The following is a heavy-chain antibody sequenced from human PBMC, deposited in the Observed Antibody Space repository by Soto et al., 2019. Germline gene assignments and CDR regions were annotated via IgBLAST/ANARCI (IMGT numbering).Heavy chain of an antibody. V-gene: IGHV3-53*01. J-gene: IGHJ4*02. Sequence: GGSLRLSCAASGFTVSSNYMSWVRQAPGKGLEWVSVIYSGGSTYYADYVKGRFTIARDNSKNTLYLQMNSLRPEDTAVYYCASQRSIAAAVKPQTPNSYYWGQGTLVTVSS. CDR1: GFTVSSNY. CDR3: ASQRSIAAAVKPQTPNSYY. D-gene: IGHD6-13*01. CDR2: IYSGGST.